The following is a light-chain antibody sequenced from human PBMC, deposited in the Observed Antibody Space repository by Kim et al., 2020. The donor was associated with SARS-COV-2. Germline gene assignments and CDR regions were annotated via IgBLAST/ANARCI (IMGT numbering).Light chain of an antibody. CDR1: KLGDKY. CDR3: QAWDSSIWV. J-gene: IGLJ3*02. CDR2: QDS. Sequence: LSPGQTASITCSGDKLGDKYACWYQQKPGQSPVLVIYQDSKRPSGIPERFSGSNSGNTATLTISGTQAMDEADYYCQAWDSSIWVFGGGTQLTVL. V-gene: IGLV3-1*01.